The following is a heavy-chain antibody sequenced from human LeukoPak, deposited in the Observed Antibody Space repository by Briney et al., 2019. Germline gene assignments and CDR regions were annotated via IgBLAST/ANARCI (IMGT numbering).Heavy chain of an antibody. D-gene: IGHD4-11*01. Sequence: PSETLSLTCTVSGGSISSYYWSWIRQPAGKGLEWIGRIYTSGSTNYNPSLKSRVTISVDTSKNQFSLKLSSVTAADTAVYYCARARPYSNYYYYMDVWGKGTTVTVSS. J-gene: IGHJ6*03. CDR2: IYTSGST. V-gene: IGHV4-4*07. CDR3: ARARPYSNYYYYMDV. CDR1: GGSISSYY.